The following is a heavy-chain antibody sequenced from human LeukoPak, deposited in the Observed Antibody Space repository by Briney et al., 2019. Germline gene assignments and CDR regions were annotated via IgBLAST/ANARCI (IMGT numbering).Heavy chain of an antibody. J-gene: IGHJ3*02. Sequence: SETLSLTCTVSGGSINSYYWSWIRQPPGKGLEWIGYIYYSGSTNYNPSLKSRVTISVHTSKNQFSLKLSSVTAADTAVYYCARAGPAAGHAFDIWGQGTMVTVSS. CDR3: ARAGPAAGHAFDI. D-gene: IGHD6-13*01. CDR2: IYYSGST. V-gene: IGHV4-59*12. CDR1: GGSINSYY.